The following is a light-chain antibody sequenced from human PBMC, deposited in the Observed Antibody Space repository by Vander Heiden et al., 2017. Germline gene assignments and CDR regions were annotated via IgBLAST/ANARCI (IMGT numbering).Light chain of an antibody. J-gene: IGLJ2*01. CDR2: VSR. V-gene: IGLV3-21*02. CDR3: QVWDSSSDHVV. CDR1: AIGTKS. Sequence: SYVLTQPPSVSVAPGQTARITCGGNAIGTKSVHWYQQKPGQAPVLVILVSRDRPSGIPARFSCSNSGNTATLTIRRVEAGNEADYYCQVWDSSSDHVVFGGGTKLTVL.